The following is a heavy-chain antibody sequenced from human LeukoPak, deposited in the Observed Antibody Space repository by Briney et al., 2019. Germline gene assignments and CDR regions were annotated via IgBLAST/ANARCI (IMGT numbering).Heavy chain of an antibody. J-gene: IGHJ5*02. V-gene: IGHV3-74*01. CDR1: GFTFSSYW. D-gene: IGHD3-16*02. Sequence: GGSLRLSCAASGFTFSSYWMHWVRQAPGKGLVWVSRINSDGSSTSYADSVKGRFTISRDNSKNTLYLQMNSLRAEDTAVYYCARDIGQGRGWFDPWGQGTLVTVSS. CDR2: INSDGSST. CDR3: ARDIGQGRGWFDP.